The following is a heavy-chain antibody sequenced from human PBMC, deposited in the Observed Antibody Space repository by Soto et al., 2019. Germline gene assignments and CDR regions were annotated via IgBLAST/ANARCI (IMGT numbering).Heavy chain of an antibody. V-gene: IGHV3-23*01. CDR3: AKRTEQQLVRGSGFDP. J-gene: IGHJ5*02. Sequence: PGGSLRLSCAASGFTFSSYAMSWVRQAPGKGLEWVSAISGSGGSTYYADSVKGRFTISRDNSKNTLYLQMNSLRAEDTAVYYCAKRTEQQLVRGSGFDPWGQGTLVTVSS. CDR1: GFTFSSYA. CDR2: ISGSGGST. D-gene: IGHD6-13*01.